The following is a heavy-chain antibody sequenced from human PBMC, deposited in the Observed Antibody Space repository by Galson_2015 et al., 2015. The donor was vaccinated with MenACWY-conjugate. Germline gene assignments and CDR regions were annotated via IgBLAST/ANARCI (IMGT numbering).Heavy chain of an antibody. V-gene: IGHV3-7*01. CDR2: IKHDGSGT. J-gene: IGHJ3*01. D-gene: IGHD6-19*01. CDR1: GFTFNTYW. Sequence: SLRLSCAASGFTFNTYWMGWVRQAPGAGLQWVANIKHDGSGTYYVDSVKGRFTISRDNARNSLYLHMNNLRAEDTAVYYCTRAKEQWLSKTFDVWGQGTMVTVSS. CDR3: TRAKEQWLSKTFDV.